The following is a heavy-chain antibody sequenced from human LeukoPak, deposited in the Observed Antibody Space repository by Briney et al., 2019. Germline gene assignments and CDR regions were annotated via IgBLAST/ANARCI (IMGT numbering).Heavy chain of an antibody. J-gene: IGHJ6*03. V-gene: IGHV1-69*13. CDR1: GGTFSSYA. CDR2: IIPIFGTA. D-gene: IGHD4/OR15-4a*01. CDR3: ARALLLTHYYYDYMDV. Sequence: SVKVSCKASGGTFSSYAISWVRQAPGQGLEWMGGIIPIFGTANYAQKFQGRVTITADESTSTAYMELSSLRSEDTAVYYCARALLLTHYYYDYMDVWGKGTTVTVSS.